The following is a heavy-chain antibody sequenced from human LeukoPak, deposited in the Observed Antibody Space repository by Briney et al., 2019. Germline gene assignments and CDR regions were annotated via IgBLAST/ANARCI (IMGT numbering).Heavy chain of an antibody. D-gene: IGHD4-23*01. CDR3: VRGNDYGGPHY. CDR2: IDRDGSRI. J-gene: IGHJ4*02. Sequence: PGGSLRLSCAVSGITFSSYWMHWVRQAPVKGLVWVSRIDRDGSRINYADSVKGRFTISRDNGKNTLFLQMNSLRAEDAAVYYCVRGNDYGGPHYWGQGTLVTVSS. V-gene: IGHV3-74*01. CDR1: GITFSSYW.